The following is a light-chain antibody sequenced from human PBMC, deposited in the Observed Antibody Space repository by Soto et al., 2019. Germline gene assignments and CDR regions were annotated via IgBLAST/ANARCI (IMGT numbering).Light chain of an antibody. J-gene: IGLJ7*01. CDR2: DVS. CDR3: AAWDDSLSGAL. V-gene: IGLV2-14*01. Sequence: QSVLTQPASVSGSPGQSITISCTGTSSDVGGYNYVSWYQQHPGKAPKLMIYDVSNRPSGVSNRFSGSKSGTSASLAISGLRSEDEADYYCAAWDDSLSGALFGGGTQLTVL. CDR1: SSDVGGYNY.